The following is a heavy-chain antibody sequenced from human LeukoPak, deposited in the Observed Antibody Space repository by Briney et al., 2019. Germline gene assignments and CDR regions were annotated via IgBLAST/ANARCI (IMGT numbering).Heavy chain of an antibody. J-gene: IGHJ3*02. Sequence: PSQTLSLTCTVSGGSISSGDYYWSWIRQPPGKGLEWIGYIYYSGSTYYNPSLKSRVTISVDTSKNQFSLKLSSVTAADTAVYYCARDLGGDGLLWFGELFHAFDIWGQGTMVTVSS. CDR2: IYYSGST. CDR1: GGSISSGDYY. V-gene: IGHV4-30-4*08. CDR3: ARDLGGDGLLWFGELFHAFDI. D-gene: IGHD3-10*01.